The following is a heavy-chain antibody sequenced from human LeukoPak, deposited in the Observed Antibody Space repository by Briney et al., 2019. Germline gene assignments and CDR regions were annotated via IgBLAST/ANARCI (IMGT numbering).Heavy chain of an antibody. J-gene: IGHJ4*02. CDR3: ARAVAASDYYFDC. CDR2: TYYRSKWYH. CDR1: GDSVSSNSAG. D-gene: IGHD6-13*01. V-gene: IGHV6-1*01. Sequence: SQTLSLTCAISGDSVSSNSAGWNWIRQSPSRGLEWLGRTYYRSKWYHDYAASVKSRITINPDTSKNQFSLQLNSVTPEDTAVYYCARAVAASDYYFDCWGQGTLVTVSS.